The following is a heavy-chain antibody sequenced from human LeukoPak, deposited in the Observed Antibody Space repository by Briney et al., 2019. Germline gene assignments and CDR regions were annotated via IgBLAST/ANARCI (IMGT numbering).Heavy chain of an antibody. CDR1: GGSISSYY. Sequence: SETLSLTCTVSGGSISSYYWSWIRQPPGKGLEWIGYIYTRGSTNYNASLKSRVTISVDTSKNQFSLRLSSVTAADTAVYYCARGARDGYNYHYWGQGTLVTVSS. D-gene: IGHD5-24*01. CDR3: ARGARDGYNYHY. CDR2: IYTRGST. V-gene: IGHV4-4*09. J-gene: IGHJ4*02.